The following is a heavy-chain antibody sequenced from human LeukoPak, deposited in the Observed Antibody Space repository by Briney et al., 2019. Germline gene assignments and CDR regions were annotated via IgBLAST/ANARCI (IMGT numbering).Heavy chain of an antibody. Sequence: GGSLRLSCAASGFTFSSHAMSWVRQAPGKGLEWVSVIYSGGSIYYADSVKGRFTISRDNSKNTMYLQMESLRAEDTAVYYCARDQHYWGQGTLVTVSS. CDR3: ARDQHY. V-gene: IGHV3-53*01. J-gene: IGHJ4*02. CDR1: GFTFSSHA. CDR2: IYSGGSI.